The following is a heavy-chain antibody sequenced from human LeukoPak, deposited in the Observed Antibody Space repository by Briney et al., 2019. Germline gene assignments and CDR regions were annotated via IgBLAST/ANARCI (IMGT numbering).Heavy chain of an antibody. CDR2: INPNSGGT. D-gene: IGHD6-13*01. CDR1: GYSFTDYY. J-gene: IGHJ5*02. V-gene: IGHV1-2*02. Sequence: GASVKVSCKASGYSFTDYYMHWVRQAPGQGLEWMGWINPNSGGTNYLQKFQGRATMTRDTSISTAYMELSGLRSDDTAVYYCARGTALGNPWFDPWGQGTLVTVSS. CDR3: ARGTALGNPWFDP.